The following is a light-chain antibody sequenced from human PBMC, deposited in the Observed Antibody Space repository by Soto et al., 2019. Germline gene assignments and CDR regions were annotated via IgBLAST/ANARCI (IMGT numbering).Light chain of an antibody. V-gene: IGKV1-5*01. CDR3: QQYISYSPCT. Sequence: DIQMTQSPSTLSASVGDRVTITCRASQSVNKWLAWFQQKPGKVPKLLIFDASTLQAGVPSRFSGGGSGTAVSLTIRCLQPADFATDYRQQYISYSPCTFGPGTQVEI. CDR1: QSVNKW. CDR2: DAS. J-gene: IGKJ1*01.